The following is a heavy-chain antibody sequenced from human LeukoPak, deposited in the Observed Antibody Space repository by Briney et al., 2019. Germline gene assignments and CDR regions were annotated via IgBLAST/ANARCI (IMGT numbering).Heavy chain of an antibody. Sequence: PGGSLRLSCAASGFTFSSYSMNWVRQAPGKELEWVSSISSSSSYIYYADSVKGRFTISRDNAKNSLYLQMNSLRAEDTALYYCAKEISSGYSYGRGAFDYWGQGTLVTVSS. CDR1: GFTFSSYS. D-gene: IGHD5-18*01. CDR3: AKEISSGYSYGRGAFDY. J-gene: IGHJ4*02. V-gene: IGHV3-21*04. CDR2: ISSSSSYI.